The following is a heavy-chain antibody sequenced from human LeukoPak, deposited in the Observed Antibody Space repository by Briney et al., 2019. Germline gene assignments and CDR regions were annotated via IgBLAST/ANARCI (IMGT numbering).Heavy chain of an antibody. CDR3: ASHRWDLWFGELYIDYYFDY. D-gene: IGHD3-10*01. CDR1: GGSVTNSRFY. Sequence: PSETLSLTCTVSGGSVTNSRFYWGWIRQPPGKGLEWIGNIYYSGSTYYNPSLQSRVTMSVDTSNNQFYLKVNSVTAADTAVYYCASHRWDLWFGELYIDYYFDYWGQGTLVTVSS. CDR2: IYYSGST. V-gene: IGHV4-39*01. J-gene: IGHJ4*02.